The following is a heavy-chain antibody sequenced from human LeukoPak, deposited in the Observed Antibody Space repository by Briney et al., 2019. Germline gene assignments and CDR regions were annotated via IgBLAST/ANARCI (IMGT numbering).Heavy chain of an antibody. J-gene: IGHJ4*02. Sequence: SQTLSLTCTVSGGSISSGSYYWSWIRQPPGKGLEWIGEINHSGSTNYNPSLKSRVTISVDTSKNQFSLKLSSVTAADTAVYYCARDGYSSSWTRNGVFDYWGQGTLVTVSS. V-gene: IGHV4-39*07. CDR2: INHSGST. CDR1: GGSISSGSYY. D-gene: IGHD6-13*01. CDR3: ARDGYSSSWTRNGVFDY.